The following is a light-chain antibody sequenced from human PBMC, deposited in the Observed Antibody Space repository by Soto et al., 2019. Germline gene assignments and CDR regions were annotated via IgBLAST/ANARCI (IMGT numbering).Light chain of an antibody. V-gene: IGKV1-5*01. CDR1: QSISSW. CDR2: DAS. CDR3: PPYKTYAA. Sequence: DIQMTQSPSTLSVSVGDRVTITCRASQSISSWLAWYQQKPGKAPNLLIYDASSLEGGVPSRFRGSGSGTEFTLTIDSLPHDDFATYFCPPYKTYAAFGGGTKVEI. J-gene: IGKJ4*01.